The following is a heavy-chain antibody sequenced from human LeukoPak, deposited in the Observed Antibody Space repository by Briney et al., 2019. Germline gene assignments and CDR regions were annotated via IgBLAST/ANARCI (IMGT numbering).Heavy chain of an antibody. CDR1: GYTFSDYY. CDR2: INPNSGGT. J-gene: IGHJ4*02. D-gene: IGHD5-18*01. Sequence: ASVKVSCKTSGYTFSDYYIHWIRQAPGQGLEWVGWINPNSGGTNYAQKFQGRVTMTRDTSISTAYMELSRLRSDDTAVYYCARDRWEQNSYGRLYYFDYWGQGTLVTVSS. V-gene: IGHV1-2*02. CDR3: ARDRWEQNSYGRLYYFDY.